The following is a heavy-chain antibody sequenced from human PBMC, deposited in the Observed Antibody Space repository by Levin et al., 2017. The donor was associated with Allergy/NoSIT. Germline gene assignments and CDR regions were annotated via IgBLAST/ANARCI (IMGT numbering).Heavy chain of an antibody. CDR1: GGSISSSSYY. D-gene: IGHD1-26*01. V-gene: IGHV4-39*01. Sequence: PSETLSLTCTVSGGSISSSSYYWGWIRQPPGKGLEWIGSIYYSGSTYYNPSLKSRVTISVDTSKNQFSLKLSSVTAADTAVYYCARQGVSGSLLYRKPTLIDYWGQGTLVTVSS. CDR2: IYYSGST. CDR3: ARQGVSGSLLYRKPTLIDY. J-gene: IGHJ4*02.